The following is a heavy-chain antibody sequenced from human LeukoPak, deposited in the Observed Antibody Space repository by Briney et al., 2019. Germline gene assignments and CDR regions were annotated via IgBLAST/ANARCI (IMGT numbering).Heavy chain of an antibody. CDR3: AKAQYDWVTLAFDY. D-gene: IGHD4-23*01. Sequence: PGGSLRLSCAASGFTFSSYGMHWVRQAPGKGLEWVAFIRYDGSNKYYADSVKGRFTISRDNSKNTLYLQMNSLRAEDTALYYCAKAQYDWVTLAFDYWGQGTLVTVSS. CDR1: GFTFSSYG. J-gene: IGHJ4*02. CDR2: IRYDGSNK. V-gene: IGHV3-30*02.